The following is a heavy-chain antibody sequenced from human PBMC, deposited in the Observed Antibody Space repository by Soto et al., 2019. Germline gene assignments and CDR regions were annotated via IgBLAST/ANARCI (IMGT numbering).Heavy chain of an antibody. Sequence: ASVKVSCKASGDTFTSYYMHCVRQAPGQGLEWMGIINPSGGSTSYAQKFQGRVTMTRDTSTSTVYMELSSLRSEDTAVYYCASSALEAVAEYENYYGMDVWGQGTTVTVSS. CDR2: INPSGGST. CDR3: ASSALEAVAEYENYYGMDV. CDR1: GDTFTSYY. D-gene: IGHD6-19*01. J-gene: IGHJ6*02. V-gene: IGHV1-46*01.